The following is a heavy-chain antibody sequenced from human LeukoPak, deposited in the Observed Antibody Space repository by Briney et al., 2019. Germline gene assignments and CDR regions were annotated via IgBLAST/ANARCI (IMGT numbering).Heavy chain of an antibody. J-gene: IGHJ6*03. D-gene: IGHD1-7*01. Sequence: KPSETLSLTCTVSGYSIRNGFYWGRIRQPPGKGLEWIGSIYHSGNTYYNPSLKSRVNISVDTSKNQFSLKLSSVTAADTAVYYCARDNWNSGYMDVWGKGTTVTVSS. V-gene: IGHV4-38-2*02. CDR1: GYSIRNGFY. CDR3: ARDNWNSGYMDV. CDR2: IYHSGNT.